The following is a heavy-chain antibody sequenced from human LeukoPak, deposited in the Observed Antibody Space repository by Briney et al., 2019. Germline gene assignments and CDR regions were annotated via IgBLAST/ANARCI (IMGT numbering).Heavy chain of an antibody. Sequence: GGSLRLSCAASGFTFSSYGMSWVRQAPGKGLEWVSAISGSGGSTYYADSVKGRFTISRDNSKNTLYLQMNSLRAEDTAVYYCAKRGRRWLGELYSCDYWGQGTLVTVSS. CDR1: GFTFSSYG. V-gene: IGHV3-23*01. J-gene: IGHJ4*02. CDR3: AKRGRRWLGELYSCDY. CDR2: ISGSGGST. D-gene: IGHD3-10*01.